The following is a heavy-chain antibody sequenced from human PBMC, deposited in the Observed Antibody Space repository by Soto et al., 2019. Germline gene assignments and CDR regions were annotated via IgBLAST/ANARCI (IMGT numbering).Heavy chain of an antibody. CDR3: ARGGNWNYVLFDF. J-gene: IGHJ4*02. D-gene: IGHD1-7*01. V-gene: IGHV3-74*01. CDR2: INSDWSDI. CDR1: GFTFSSYW. Sequence: HPGGSLRLSCAASGFTFSSYWMHWVRQAPVKGLVWVSRINSDWSDISYADSVKGRFTISRDNAKNTLYLQMNSLRVDDTAVYYCARGGNWNYVLFDFWGQGTPVTVSS.